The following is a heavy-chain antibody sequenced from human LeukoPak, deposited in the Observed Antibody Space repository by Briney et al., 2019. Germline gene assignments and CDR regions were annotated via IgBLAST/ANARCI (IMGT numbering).Heavy chain of an antibody. CDR2: IKPDATEK. V-gene: IGHV3-7*01. CDR1: GFSFTTSW. J-gene: IGHJ3*02. Sequence: GGSPRLSCAASGFSFTTSWMSWVRQAPGKGLEWVANIKPDATEKHYVDSVRGRFTISRDNAQNSLSLEMSSLRAEDTAVYYCARGVWSSRNAFDIWGQGTMVTVSS. CDR3: ARGVWSSRNAFDI. D-gene: IGHD1-14*01.